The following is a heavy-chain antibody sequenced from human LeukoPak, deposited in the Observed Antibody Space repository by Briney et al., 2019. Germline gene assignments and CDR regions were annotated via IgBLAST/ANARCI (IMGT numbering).Heavy chain of an antibody. CDR3: ARGRISMIRGVIIRKGPPEDYYYSDV. V-gene: IGHV4-59*02. D-gene: IGHD3-10*01. CDR1: GGSVTDYY. J-gene: IGHJ6*03. Sequence: PSETLSLTCTVCGGSVTDYYWSWIRQPPGKGLEWIGYIYYTGTSYNPSLKSRGTISADTSKDQFSLKVISVTAADTAVYYSARGRISMIRGVIIRKGPPEDYYYSDVWGKGTTVTLSS. CDR2: IYYTGT.